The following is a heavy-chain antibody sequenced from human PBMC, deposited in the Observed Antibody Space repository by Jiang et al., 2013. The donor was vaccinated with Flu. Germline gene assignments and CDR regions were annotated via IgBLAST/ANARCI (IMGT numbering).Heavy chain of an antibody. Sequence: RLSCAASGFTFSSYGMHWVRQAPGKGLEWVAVISYDGSNKYYADSVKGRFTISRDNSKNTLYLQMNSLRAEDTAVYYCAKDRAVTIFGVAPEGMDVWGQGTTVTVSS. CDR2: ISYDGSNK. D-gene: IGHD3-3*01. V-gene: IGHV3-30*18. CDR3: AKDRAVTIFGVAPEGMDV. J-gene: IGHJ6*02. CDR1: GFTFSSYG.